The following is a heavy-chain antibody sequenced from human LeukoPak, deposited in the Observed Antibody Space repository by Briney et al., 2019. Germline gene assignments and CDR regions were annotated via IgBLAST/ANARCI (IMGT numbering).Heavy chain of an antibody. D-gene: IGHD3-22*01. CDR2: INHSGST. Sequence: SETLSLTCAVYGGSSSGYYWSWIRQPPGKGLEWIGEINHSGSTNYNPSLKSRVTISVDTSKNQFSLKLSSVTAADTAVYYCARIPLTYYYDSSGGAFDIWGQGTMVTVSS. CDR3: ARIPLTYYYDSSGGAFDI. J-gene: IGHJ3*02. CDR1: GGSSSGYY. V-gene: IGHV4-34*01.